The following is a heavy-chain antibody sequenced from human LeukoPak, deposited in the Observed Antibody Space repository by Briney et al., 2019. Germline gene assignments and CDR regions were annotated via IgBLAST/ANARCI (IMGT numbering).Heavy chain of an antibody. V-gene: IGHV3-21*01. CDR2: ISPNRSYI. CDR1: GFSFSGYS. D-gene: IGHD2-2*01. J-gene: IGHJ4*02. Sequence: GGSLRISCAASGFSFSGYSINWVRQAPGKGPEWVSSISPNRSYIYYADSVKGRFTISRDNAKNSVYLQMNSLRAEDTAVYYCARGRGCSSMSCYPDYWGQGTLVTVSS. CDR3: ARGRGCSSMSCYPDY.